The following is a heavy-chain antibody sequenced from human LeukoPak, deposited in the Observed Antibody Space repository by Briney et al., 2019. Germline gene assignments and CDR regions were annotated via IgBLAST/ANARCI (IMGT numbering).Heavy chain of an antibody. J-gene: IGHJ4*02. D-gene: IGHD3-10*01. Sequence: PGGSLRLSCAASGFTFSSYSMNWVRQAPGKGLEWVSSISSSSSYIYYADSVKGRFTISRDNAKNSLYLQMNSLRAEDTAVYYCARTDHGERRSDYWGQGTLVTVSS. V-gene: IGHV3-21*01. CDR1: GFTFSSYS. CDR3: ARTDHGERRSDY. CDR2: ISSSSSYI.